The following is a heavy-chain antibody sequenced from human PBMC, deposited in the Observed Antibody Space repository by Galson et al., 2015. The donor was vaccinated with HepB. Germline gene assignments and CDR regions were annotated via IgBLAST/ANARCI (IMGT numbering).Heavy chain of an antibody. V-gene: IGHV3-30-3*01. CDR1: GFTFSGYA. CDR3: ARDACAGDCYFDF. J-gene: IGHJ4*02. Sequence: SLRLSCAASGFTFSGYAMHWVRQAPGEGLEWVALISYNGVNIYYADSVKGRFTISRDNSKNTLYLQMNSLRAEDTAVYYCARDACAGDCYFDFWGQGTLVTVSS. D-gene: IGHD2-21*01. CDR2: ISYNGVNI.